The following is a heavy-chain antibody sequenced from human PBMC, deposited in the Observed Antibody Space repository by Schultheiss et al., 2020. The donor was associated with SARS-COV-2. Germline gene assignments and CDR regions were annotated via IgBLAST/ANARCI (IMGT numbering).Heavy chain of an antibody. J-gene: IGHJ3*02. D-gene: IGHD5-12*01. CDR1: GGSISSSSYY. Sequence: SETLSLTCTVSGGSISSSSYYWGWIRQPPGKGLEWIGEIYHSGSTYYNPSLKSRVTISVDTSKNQFSLQLNSVSPEDTAVYFCARAYDAYDYAFDIWGQGTMVTVSS. CDR3: ARAYDAYDYAFDI. CDR2: IYHSGST. V-gene: IGHV4-39*01.